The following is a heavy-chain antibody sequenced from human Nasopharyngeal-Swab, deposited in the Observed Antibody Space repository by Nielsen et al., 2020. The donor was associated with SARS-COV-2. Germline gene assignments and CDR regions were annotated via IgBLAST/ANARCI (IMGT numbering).Heavy chain of an antibody. CDR3: ARAGTGWSYDAFDI. D-gene: IGHD3-9*01. CDR2: IDPKSGDT. Sequence: ASVKVSCKASEYTFSDYDIHWVRQAPGQGLEWMGRIDPKSGDTNYVQRFQGWVTLTRDTSINTAYMELSRLKSDDTAVSYCARAGTGWSYDAFDIWGQGTMVTVSP. J-gene: IGHJ3*02. V-gene: IGHV1-2*04. CDR1: EYTFSDYD.